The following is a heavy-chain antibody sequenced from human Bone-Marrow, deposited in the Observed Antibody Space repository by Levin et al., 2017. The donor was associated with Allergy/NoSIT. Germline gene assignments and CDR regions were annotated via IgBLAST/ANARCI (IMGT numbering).Heavy chain of an antibody. CDR1: GYTFTGHY. D-gene: IGHD6-19*01. CDR3: ARGTYIAVAGPFDP. CDR2: INPNSGGT. Sequence: GESLKISCKASGYTFTGHYMHWVRQAPGQGLEWMGSINPNSGGTNYAQKFQGRVTMTRDTSISTAYMELNRLRSDDTAVYYCARGTYIAVAGPFDPWGQGTLVTVSS. J-gene: IGHJ5*02. V-gene: IGHV1-2*02.